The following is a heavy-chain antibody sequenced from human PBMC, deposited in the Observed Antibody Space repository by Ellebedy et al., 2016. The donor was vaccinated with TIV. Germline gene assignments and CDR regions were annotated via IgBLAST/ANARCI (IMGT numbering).Heavy chain of an antibody. CDR1: GGTFSSYA. Sequence: SVKVSXXASGGTFSSYAISWVRQAPGQGLEWMGGIIPIFGTANYAQKFQGRVTITADESTSTAYMELSSLRSEDTAVYYCARANITMVRGVEGPSWSSFYYFDYWGQGTLVTVSS. CDR3: ARANITMVRGVEGPSWSSFYYFDY. CDR2: IIPIFGTA. J-gene: IGHJ4*02. V-gene: IGHV1-69*13. D-gene: IGHD3-10*01.